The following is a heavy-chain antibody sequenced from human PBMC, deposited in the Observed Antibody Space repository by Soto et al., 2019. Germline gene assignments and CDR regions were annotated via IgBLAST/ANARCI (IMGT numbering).Heavy chain of an antibody. CDR2: IYYSGST. Sequence: QLQLQESGPGLVKPSETLSLTCTVSGGSIGSTSYYWGWIRQPPGKGLEWIGNIYYSGSTYYNPSLKSRVSISVDTSKNPFSLRLSSVTAADTPVYFCARTTSGSFFEFGSWGLGTLVTVSS. D-gene: IGHD1-26*01. CDR3: ARTTSGSFFEFGS. J-gene: IGHJ4*02. V-gene: IGHV4-39*01. CDR1: GGSIGSTSYY.